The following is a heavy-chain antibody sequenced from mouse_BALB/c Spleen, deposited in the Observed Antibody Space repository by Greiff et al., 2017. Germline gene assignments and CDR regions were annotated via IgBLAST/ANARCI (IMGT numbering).Heavy chain of an antibody. CDR3: AREGYRYTYYYAMDY. V-gene: IGHV5-17*02. J-gene: IGHJ4*01. CDR1: GFTFSSFG. D-gene: IGHD2-14*01. Sequence: EVQLVESGGGLVQPGGSRKLSCAASGFTFSSFGMHWVRQTPEKGLEWVAYISIGSSTIYYADTVKGRFTISRDNPKNTLFLQMTSLRSEDTAMYYCAREGYRYTYYYAMDYWGQGTSVTVSS. CDR2: ISIGSSTI.